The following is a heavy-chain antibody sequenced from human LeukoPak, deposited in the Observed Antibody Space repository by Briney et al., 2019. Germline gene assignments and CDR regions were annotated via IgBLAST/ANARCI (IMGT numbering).Heavy chain of an antibody. CDR1: GFTFSDYY. CDR2: ISSSGSTI. V-gene: IGHV3-11*04. CDR3: ARDSEWFGELLDY. D-gene: IGHD3-10*01. Sequence: GGSLRLSCAASGFTFSDYYMSWIRRAPGKGLEWVSCISSSGSTIYYADSVKGRFTISRDNAKNSLYLQMNSLRAEDTAVYYCARDSEWFGELLDYWGQGTLVTVSS. J-gene: IGHJ4*02.